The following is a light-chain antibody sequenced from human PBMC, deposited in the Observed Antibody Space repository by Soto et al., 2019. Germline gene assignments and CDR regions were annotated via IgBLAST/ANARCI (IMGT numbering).Light chain of an antibody. CDR1: SSNIGARFD. CDR2: DNS. Sequence: QSVLTQPPSVSGAPGQRVTISCTGSSSNIGARFDVPWYQQVPGTAPKLLIYDNSNRPSGVPDRFSGSKSGTSASLAITGLQAEDEADYYCQSYDSSVSGSIFGGGTKLTVL. J-gene: IGLJ2*01. CDR3: QSYDSSVSGSI. V-gene: IGLV1-40*01.